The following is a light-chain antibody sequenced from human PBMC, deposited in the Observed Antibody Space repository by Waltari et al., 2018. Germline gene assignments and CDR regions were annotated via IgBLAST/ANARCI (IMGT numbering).Light chain of an antibody. Sequence: QSVLTQPPSASGFPGQSVSICCTGTSTDIGGEHDYVSWYQQYAGRSPSLIIYVVRRRPYGLSDRFSGSRSGNTASLTISGLQPGDEATYYCSSYAADNDFVFGTGTQLIV. CDR3: SSYAADNDFV. CDR1: STDIGGEHDY. V-gene: IGLV2-8*01. J-gene: IGLJ1*01. CDR2: VVR.